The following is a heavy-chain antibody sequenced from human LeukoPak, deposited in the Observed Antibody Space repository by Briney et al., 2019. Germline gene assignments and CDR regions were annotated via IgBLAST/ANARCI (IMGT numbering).Heavy chain of an antibody. D-gene: IGHD1-26*01. Sequence: SETLSLTCTVSGGSISSNGYYWGWIRQPPGKGLEWIGSIYYSGSTFDNPSLKSRVTISIDKSRNQLSLKLSSVIAEDTAVYYCARAPSGSYDYWGQGTLVTVSS. CDR3: ARAPSGSYDY. J-gene: IGHJ4*02. CDR1: GGSISSNGYY. CDR2: IYYSGST. V-gene: IGHV4-39*01.